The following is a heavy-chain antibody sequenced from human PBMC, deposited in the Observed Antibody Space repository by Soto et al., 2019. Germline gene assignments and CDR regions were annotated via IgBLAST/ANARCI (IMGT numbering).Heavy chain of an antibody. Sequence: PGGSLRLSCAASGFTFSSYSMNWVRQAPGKGLEWVSSISSSSSYIYYADSVKGRFTISRDNAKNSLYLQMNSLRAEDTAVYYCARDRGRGRGSSMPFDYWGQGTLVTVSS. D-gene: IGHD2-15*01. V-gene: IGHV3-21*01. J-gene: IGHJ4*02. CDR3: ARDRGRGRGSSMPFDY. CDR2: ISSSSSYI. CDR1: GFTFSSYS.